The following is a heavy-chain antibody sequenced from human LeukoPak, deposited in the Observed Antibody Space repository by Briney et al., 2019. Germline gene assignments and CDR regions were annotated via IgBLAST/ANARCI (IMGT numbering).Heavy chain of an antibody. J-gene: IGHJ4*02. Sequence: MTSETLSLTCTVSGGSISSGSYYWSWIRQPAGKGLEWIGRIYTSGSTNYNPSLKSRVTISVDTSKNQFSLKLSSVTAADTAVYYCARDPFGSSSGVFDYWGQGTLVTVSS. CDR2: IYTSGST. CDR1: GGSISSGSYY. V-gene: IGHV4-61*02. CDR3: ARDPFGSSSGVFDY. D-gene: IGHD6-13*01.